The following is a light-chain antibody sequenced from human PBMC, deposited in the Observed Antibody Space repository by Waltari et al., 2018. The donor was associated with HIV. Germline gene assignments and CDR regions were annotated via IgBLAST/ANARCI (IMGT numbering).Light chain of an antibody. CDR1: QSVLYSANNKSY. CDR3: QQYYSSPHT. J-gene: IGKJ2*01. V-gene: IGKV4-1*01. CDR2: WAS. Sequence: DIVMTQSPDSLAVSLGERATINCKSSQSVLYSANNKSYLTWYQQKPGQPPKMLIYWASTRESGVPDRISGSGSGTDFTLTITSLQAEDVAVYYCQQYYSSPHTFGQGTRLEIK.